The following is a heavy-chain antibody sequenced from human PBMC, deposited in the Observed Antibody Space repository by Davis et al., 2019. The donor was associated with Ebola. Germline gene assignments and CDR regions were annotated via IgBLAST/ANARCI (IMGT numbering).Heavy chain of an antibody. V-gene: IGHV4-30-4*07. CDR2: IYYSGST. CDR3: AREKVGATTVGLLDAFDI. Sequence: PSETLSLTCAVSGGSISSGGYSWSWIRQPPGKGLEWIGYIYYSGSTYYNPSLKSRVTISVDTSKNQFSLKLSSVTAADTAVYYCAREKVGATTVGLLDAFDIWGQGTMVTVSS. CDR1: GGSISSGGYS. D-gene: IGHD1-26*01. J-gene: IGHJ3*02.